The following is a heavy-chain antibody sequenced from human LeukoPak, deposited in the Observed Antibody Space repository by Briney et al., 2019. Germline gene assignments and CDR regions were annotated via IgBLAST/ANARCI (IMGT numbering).Heavy chain of an antibody. CDR1: GGSMCSENEY. CDR2: VYNTGCT. V-gene: IGHV4-39*01. D-gene: IGHD1-1*01. Sequence: SETLSRTCSVSGGSMCSENEYWGSIRQTPGKGLEWIGSVYNTGCTDYNPSLMRRSSISIDTSKTQFSMKVTSVTAADTAVYYCARHILEEHWFDPWGLGTLVIVSS. J-gene: IGHJ5*02. CDR3: ARHILEEHWFDP.